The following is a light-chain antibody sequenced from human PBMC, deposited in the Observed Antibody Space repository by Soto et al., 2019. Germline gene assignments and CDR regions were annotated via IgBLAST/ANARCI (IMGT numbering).Light chain of an antibody. Sequence: QSALTQPASVSGSPGQSITISCTGTSSDVGNYKYVSWYQQHPGKAPKLMIYEVSNRPSGVSNRFSGSKSGNTASLTISGLQAEDETDYYCVSYTSSGTYVLGTGTKVNVL. CDR3: VSYTSSGTYV. CDR2: EVS. J-gene: IGLJ1*01. V-gene: IGLV2-14*01. CDR1: SSDVGNYKY.